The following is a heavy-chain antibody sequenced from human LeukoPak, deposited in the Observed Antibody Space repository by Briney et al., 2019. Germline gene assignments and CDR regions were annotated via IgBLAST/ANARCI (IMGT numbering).Heavy chain of an antibody. D-gene: IGHD2-2*01. CDR1: GYTFTSYY. V-gene: IGHV1-2*02. CDR2: INPNSGGT. CDR3: ARAGYCSSTSCYDFDY. Sequence: ASVKVSCKASGYTFTSYYMHWVRQAPGQGLEWMGWINPNSGGTNYAQKFQGRVTMTRDTSISTAYMELSRLRSDDTAVYYCARAGYCSSTSCYDFDYWGQGTLVTVSS. J-gene: IGHJ4*02.